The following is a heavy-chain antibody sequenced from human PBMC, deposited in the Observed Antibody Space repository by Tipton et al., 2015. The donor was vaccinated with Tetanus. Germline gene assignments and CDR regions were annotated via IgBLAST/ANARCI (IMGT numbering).Heavy chain of an antibody. CDR3: ARDLGTSGFH. D-gene: IGHD1-7*01. CDR2: VSYSGRT. V-gene: IGHV4-61*08. CDR1: GVSIRNGGYS. Sequence: LRLSCAVSGVSIRNGGYSWSWIRQPPGKGLEWLAYVSYSGRTNSNYSLKSRITISQDTSKNQFSLRLTSVTAADTAVYYRARDLGTSGFHWGQGTLVTVSS. J-gene: IGHJ4*02.